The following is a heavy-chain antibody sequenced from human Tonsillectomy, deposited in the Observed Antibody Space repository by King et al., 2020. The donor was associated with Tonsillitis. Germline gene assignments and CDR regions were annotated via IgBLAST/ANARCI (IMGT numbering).Heavy chain of an antibody. CDR2: ISYDGTTI. J-gene: IGHJ4*02. CDR3: AKDPRAHSGYDYGEGFAY. Sequence: VQLVESGGGVVQPGMSLRLSCAASGFSFSSSAMHWVRQAPGKGLVWVTVISYDGTTIYYGDSVKGRFTVSRDDSKSTLYLEMNNLRPEDTGLYYCAKDPRAHSGYDYGEGFAYWGKGTLVTVSS. D-gene: IGHD5-12*01. CDR1: GFSFSSSA. V-gene: IGHV3-30*18.